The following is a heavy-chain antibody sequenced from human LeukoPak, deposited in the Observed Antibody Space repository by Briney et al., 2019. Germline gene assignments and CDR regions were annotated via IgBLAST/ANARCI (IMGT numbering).Heavy chain of an antibody. V-gene: IGHV3-30*04. CDR3: ERDRGFGELLSDYYYDYVMDV. CDR2: IPYDGSNK. D-gene: IGHD3-10*01. Sequence: GGSLRLSCAASGFVFSSYVMHWVRQAPGKGLEWVVVIPYDGSNKYYADYVKGRFTISRDNSNNTLYLQMSSLRAEDMTVHYCERDRGFGELLSDYYYDYVMDVCGQGTTVTVS. CDR1: GFVFSSYV. J-gene: IGHJ6*02.